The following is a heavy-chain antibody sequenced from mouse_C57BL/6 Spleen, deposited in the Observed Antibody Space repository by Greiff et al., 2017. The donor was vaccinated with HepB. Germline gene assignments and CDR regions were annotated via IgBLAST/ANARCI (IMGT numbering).Heavy chain of an antibody. Sequence: EVKLQQSGPELVKPGASVKMSCKASGYTFTDYNMHWVKQSHGKSLEWIGYINPNNGGTSYNQKFKGKATLTVNKSSSTAYMELRSLTSEDSAVYYCARAFYYGYDWFAYWGQGTLVTVSA. CDR1: GYTFTDYN. CDR3: ARAFYYGYDWFAY. J-gene: IGHJ3*01. CDR2: INPNNGGT. D-gene: IGHD2-2*01. V-gene: IGHV1-22*01.